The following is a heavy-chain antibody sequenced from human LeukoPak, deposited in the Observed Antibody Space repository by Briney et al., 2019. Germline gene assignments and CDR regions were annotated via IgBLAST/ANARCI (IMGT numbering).Heavy chain of an antibody. CDR2: IYKNERV. J-gene: IGHJ4*02. CDR1: AGSMTNYF. Sequence: ASETLSLTCTVSAGSMTNYFWNWIRQSPGKGLEWIAYIYKNERVKYNPPLKSRVSTSVDTSKNQFSLRLNSVTAADTAVYFCARASFNSYGIDGFDHWGQGTLVTVSS. CDR3: ARASFNSYGIDGFDH. V-gene: IGHV4-59*01. D-gene: IGHD5-18*01.